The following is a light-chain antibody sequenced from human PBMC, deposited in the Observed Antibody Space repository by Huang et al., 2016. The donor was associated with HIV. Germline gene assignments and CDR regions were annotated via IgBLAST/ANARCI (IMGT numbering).Light chain of an antibody. J-gene: IGKJ4*01. CDR2: AAS. CDR3: QQSYSTPLT. V-gene: IGKV1-39*01. CDR1: QSISSY. Sequence: DIQMTQSPSSLSASVGDRVTITCRASQSISSYLNWYQQKPGKAPKLLIYAASSLQSGVASRFRGSGSGTEFTLTISSLQREDFATYYCQQSYSTPLTFGGGTKVEIK.